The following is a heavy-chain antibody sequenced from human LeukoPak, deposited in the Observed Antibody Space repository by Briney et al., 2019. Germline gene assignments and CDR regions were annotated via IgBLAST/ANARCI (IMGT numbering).Heavy chain of an antibody. D-gene: IGHD6-19*01. Sequence: ASVTVSCKASGYTFTGCYMHWVRQAPGQGIEWMGWINPNSGGTNYAQKFQGRVTMTRDTSISTAYMQLSRLRSDDTAVYYCARASIAVAGRGNDYWGQGTLVTVSS. V-gene: IGHV1-2*02. J-gene: IGHJ4*02. CDR2: INPNSGGT. CDR1: GYTFTGCY. CDR3: ARASIAVAGRGNDY.